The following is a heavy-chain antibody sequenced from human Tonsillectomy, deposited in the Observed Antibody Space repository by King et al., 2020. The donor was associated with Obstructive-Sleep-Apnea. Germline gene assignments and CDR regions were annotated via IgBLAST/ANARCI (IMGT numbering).Heavy chain of an antibody. J-gene: IGHJ4*02. D-gene: IGHD1-1*01. V-gene: IGHV3-15*01. CDR2: VKRNSGGGTT. CDR3: TTVGTGNDLGVSFDN. CDR1: GFFFPNAW. Sequence: EVQLVESGGGLVKPGGSLRISCEASGFFFPNAWMTWVRQAAGKGLEWVGRVKRNSGGGTTDYAAPVKVRFTISRDDSINMVYLQKNRLKTEDTAVYFCTTVGTGNDLGVSFDNWGQGTFVTVSS.